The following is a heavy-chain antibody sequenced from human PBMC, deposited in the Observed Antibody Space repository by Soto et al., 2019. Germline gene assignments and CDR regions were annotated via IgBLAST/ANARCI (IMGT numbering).Heavy chain of an antibody. CDR2: MNPNSGNT. J-gene: IGHJ6*02. Sequence: QVQLVQSGAEVKKPGASVKVSCKASGYTFTSYDINWVRQATGQGLEWMGWMNPNSGNTGYAQKFQGRVTMTRNTFISTAYMELRSLRSEDTAVYYCARNLNDILTGYYILHYYYGMDVWGQGTTVTVSS. V-gene: IGHV1-8*01. D-gene: IGHD3-9*01. CDR1: GYTFTSYD. CDR3: ARNLNDILTGYYILHYYYGMDV.